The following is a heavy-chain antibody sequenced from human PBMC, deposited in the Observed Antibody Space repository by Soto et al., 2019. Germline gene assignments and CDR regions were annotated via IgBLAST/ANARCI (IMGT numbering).Heavy chain of an antibody. CDR2: IYYSGST. CDR3: ARAPPYYYGSWSSPSYFDY. V-gene: IGHV4-30-4*01. Sequence: PSETLSLTCTVSGGSISSGDYYWSWIRQPPGKGLEWIGYIYYSGSTYYNPSLKSRVTISVDTSKNQFSLKLSSVTAADTAVHYCARAPPYYYGSWSSPSYFDYWGQGTLVTVSS. J-gene: IGHJ4*02. CDR1: GGSISSGDYY. D-gene: IGHD3-10*01.